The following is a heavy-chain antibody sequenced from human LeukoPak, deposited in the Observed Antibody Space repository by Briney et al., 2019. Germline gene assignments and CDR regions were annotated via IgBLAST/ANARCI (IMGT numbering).Heavy chain of an antibody. V-gene: IGHV1-18*01. D-gene: IGHD3-22*01. Sequence: ASVKVSCKASGYTFTSYGLSWVRQAPGQGLEWIGWISTYNRNTKYAQKVQGRVTMTTDSSTSTAYMELRSLRSEDTAVYYCARAPIPYYYDGSGYTLSFFDYWGQGTLVTVSS. CDR1: GYTFTSYG. CDR3: ARAPIPYYYDGSGYTLSFFDY. J-gene: IGHJ4*02. CDR2: ISTYNRNT.